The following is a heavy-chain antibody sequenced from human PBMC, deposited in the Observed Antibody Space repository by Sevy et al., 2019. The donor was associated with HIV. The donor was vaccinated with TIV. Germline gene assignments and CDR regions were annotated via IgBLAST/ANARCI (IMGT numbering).Heavy chain of an antibody. CDR3: VKEGGGEGGDH. J-gene: IGHJ4*02. D-gene: IGHD2-21*01. CDR1: GFSYSSYG. CDR2: IQYDGSNK. V-gene: IGHV3-30*02. Sequence: GGSLRLSCAASGFSYSSYGMHWVRQAPGKGLEWVAYIQYDGSNKDYADSVKGRFTISRDNSKNTLDLQMNSLRVEDTAVYYCVKEGGGEGGDHWGQGTWSPSPQ.